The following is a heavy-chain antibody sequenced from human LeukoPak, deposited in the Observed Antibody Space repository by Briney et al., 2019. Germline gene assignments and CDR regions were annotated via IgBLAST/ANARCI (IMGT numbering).Heavy chain of an antibody. CDR3: ARDGSYYYDSSGASDP. D-gene: IGHD3-22*01. CDR2: ISVYNGNT. J-gene: IGHJ5*02. Sequence: ASVKVSCKASGYTFTSYGISWVRQAPGQGLEWMGWISVYNGNTNYAQKLQGRVTMTTVTSTSTAYMELRSLGSDDTAVYYCARDGSYYYDSSGASDPWGQGTLVTVSS. CDR1: GYTFTSYG. V-gene: IGHV1-18*01.